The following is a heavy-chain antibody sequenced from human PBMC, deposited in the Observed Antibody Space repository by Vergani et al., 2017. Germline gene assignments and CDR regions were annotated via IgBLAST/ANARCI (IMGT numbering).Heavy chain of an antibody. CDR2: IYYSGST. CDR3: ARAYSSGWYSGDYFDY. CDR1: GGSISSYY. J-gene: IGHJ4*02. V-gene: IGHV4-59*01. Sequence: QVQLQQWGPGLVKPSETLSLTCTVSGGSISSYYWSWIRQPPGKGLEWIGYIYYSGSTTYNPSLKSRVTISVDTSKNQFSLKLSSVTAADTAVYYCARAYSSGWYSGDYFDYWGQGTLVTVSS. D-gene: IGHD6-19*01.